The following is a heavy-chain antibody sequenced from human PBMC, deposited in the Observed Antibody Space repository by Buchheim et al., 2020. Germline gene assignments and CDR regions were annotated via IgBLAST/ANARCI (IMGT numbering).Heavy chain of an antibody. Sequence: QVQLVESGGGVVQPGGSLRLSCAPSGFRFSSYAMHWVRQAPGKGLEWVAVISHDGSYQYYVESVRGRFTISRDNWKNTLVLQMNSLRADDTAVYYCVRDFSPSGYLYGMDVWGQGTT. CDR1: GFRFSSYA. J-gene: IGHJ6*02. V-gene: IGHV3-30*03. CDR3: VRDFSPSGYLYGMDV. D-gene: IGHD3-3*01. CDR2: ISHDGSYQ.